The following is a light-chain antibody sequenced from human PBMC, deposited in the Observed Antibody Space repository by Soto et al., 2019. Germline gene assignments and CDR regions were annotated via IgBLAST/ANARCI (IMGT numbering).Light chain of an antibody. CDR2: DTS. J-gene: IGKJ3*01. Sequence: DIQMTQSPSSLSASVGDRVTITCQASQDIRNHLNWYQQKRGKAPKLLIYDTSNLETGVPSRFSGRGSGTDFTFSISSLQPEDIATYYCQQDDNLPSFGPGTKVDIK. V-gene: IGKV1-33*01. CDR1: QDIRNH. CDR3: QQDDNLPS.